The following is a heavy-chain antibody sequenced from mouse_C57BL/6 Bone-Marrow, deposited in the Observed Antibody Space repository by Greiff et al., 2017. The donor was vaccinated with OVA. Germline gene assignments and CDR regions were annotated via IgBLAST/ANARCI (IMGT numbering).Heavy chain of an antibody. D-gene: IGHD1-1*01. CDR3: ARAHYYGSSYGWYFDV. V-gene: IGHV1-82*01. CDR1: GYAFSSSW. CDR2: IYPGDGDT. J-gene: IGHJ1*03. Sequence: QVQLQQSGPELVKPGASVKISCKASGYAFSSSWMNWVKQRPGKGLEWIGRIYPGDGDTNYNGKFKGKATLTADKSSSTAYMQLSSLTSEDSAVYFGARAHYYGSSYGWYFDVWGTGTTVTVSS.